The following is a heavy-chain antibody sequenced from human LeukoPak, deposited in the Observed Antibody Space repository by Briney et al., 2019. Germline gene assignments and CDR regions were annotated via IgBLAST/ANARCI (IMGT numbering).Heavy chain of an antibody. V-gene: IGHV1-69*06. Sequence: SVKVSCKASGGTFSSYAISWVRQAPGQGLEWMGGIIPIFGTANYAQKFQGRVTITADKSTSTAYMELSSLRSEDTAVYYCARDIRDYYDSSGYAFDIWGQGTMVTVSS. J-gene: IGHJ3*02. CDR1: GGTFSSYA. CDR3: ARDIRDYYDSSGYAFDI. D-gene: IGHD3-22*01. CDR2: IIPIFGTA.